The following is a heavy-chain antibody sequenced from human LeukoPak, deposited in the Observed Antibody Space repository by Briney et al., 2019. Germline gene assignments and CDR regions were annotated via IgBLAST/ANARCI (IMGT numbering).Heavy chain of an antibody. V-gene: IGHV4-39*07. D-gene: IGHD3-3*01. Sequence: PSETLSLTCTVSGGSISSSSYYWGWIRQPPGKGLEWIGSIYHSGSTYYNPSLKSRVTISVDTSKNQFSLKLSSVTAADTAVYYCARVWSGYYWYMDVWGKGTTVTVSS. CDR1: GGSISSSSYY. CDR3: ARVWSGYYWYMDV. CDR2: IYHSGST. J-gene: IGHJ6*03.